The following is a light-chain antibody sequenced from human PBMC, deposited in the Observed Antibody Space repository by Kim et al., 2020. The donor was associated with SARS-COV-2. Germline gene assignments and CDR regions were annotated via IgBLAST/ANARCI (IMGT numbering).Light chain of an antibody. CDR3: QQYGTSPFT. J-gene: IGKJ3*01. V-gene: IGKV3-20*01. Sequence: SPGERATLSRRASQIVSSTYLAWYQQKPGQAPRLLIFGASSRATGIPDRFSGSRSGTDFTLTISRLEPEDFALYYCQQYGTSPFTFGPGTKVDIK. CDR1: QIVSSTY. CDR2: GAS.